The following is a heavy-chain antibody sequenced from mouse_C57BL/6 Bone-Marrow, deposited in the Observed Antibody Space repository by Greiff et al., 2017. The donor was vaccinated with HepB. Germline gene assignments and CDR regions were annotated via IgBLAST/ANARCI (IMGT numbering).Heavy chain of an antibody. D-gene: IGHD3-2*02. CDR1: GYTFTSYW. J-gene: IGHJ4*01. V-gene: IGHV1-50*01. CDR2: IDPSDSYT. CDR3: ARREAIYPPMDY. Sequence: QVQLQQSGAELVKPGASVKLSCKASGYTFTSYWMQWVKQRPGQGLEWIGEIDPSDSYTNYNQKFKGKATLTVDTSSSTAYMQLSSLTSEDSAVYYCARREAIYPPMDYWGQGTSVTVSS.